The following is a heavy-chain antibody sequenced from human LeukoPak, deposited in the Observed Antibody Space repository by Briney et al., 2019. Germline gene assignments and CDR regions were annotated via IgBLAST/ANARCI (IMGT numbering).Heavy chain of an antibody. CDR1: GGSISSYY. CDR3: ARVPRGVAGLAWRGTSWFDP. V-gene: IGHV4-59*08. Sequence: SETLSLTCTVSGGSISSYYWSWIRQPPGKGLEWIGYIYYSGSTNYNPSLKSRVTISVDTSKNQFSLKLSSVTAADTAVYYCARVPRGVAGLAWRGTSWFDPWGQGTLVTVSS. D-gene: IGHD2-15*01. CDR2: IYYSGST. J-gene: IGHJ5*02.